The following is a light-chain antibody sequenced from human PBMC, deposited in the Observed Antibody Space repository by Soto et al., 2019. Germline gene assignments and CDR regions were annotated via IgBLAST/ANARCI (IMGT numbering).Light chain of an antibody. J-gene: IGKJ1*01. CDR2: GAS. CDR1: QSVSSSY. CDR3: QQYGSSGT. V-gene: IGKV3-20*01. Sequence: VLTQSPGSLSLSPGERATLCCRSSQSVSSSYLAWYQQKPGRAPRLLIYGASNRASGIPDRFSGSGSGTDFTLTISSLEPEDFAVYYCQQYGSSGTSGQGTKVDIK.